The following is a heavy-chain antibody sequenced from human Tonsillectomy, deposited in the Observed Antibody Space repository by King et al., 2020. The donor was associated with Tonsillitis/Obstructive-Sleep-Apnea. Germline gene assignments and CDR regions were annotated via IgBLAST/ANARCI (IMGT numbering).Heavy chain of an antibody. D-gene: IGHD5-24*01. Sequence: VQLVESGGVLVQPGGSLRLSCAASGFTFNNYAMSWVRQAPGNGLEWVSVISGSGGNTYYADSVKGRFTISRDNSRNTLYLQMNSLSDEDTAVYYCAKGSISGYTTYNFYYYNMDVWGKGTTVTVSS. V-gene: IGHV3-23*04. CDR3: AKGSISGYTTYNFYYYNMDV. CDR2: ISGSGGNT. J-gene: IGHJ6*03. CDR1: GFTFNNYA.